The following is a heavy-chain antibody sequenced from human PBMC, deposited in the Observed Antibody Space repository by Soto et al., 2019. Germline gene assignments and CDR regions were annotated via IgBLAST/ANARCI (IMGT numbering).Heavy chain of an antibody. CDR2: TYYRSKWYN. D-gene: IGHD4-17*01. CDR1: GDSVSRNSAA. Sequence: PSQTLSLTYAISGDSVSRNSAAWNWIRQSPSRGLEWLGRTYYRSKWYNDYAVSVKSRITINPDTSKNQFSLQLNSVTPEDTAVYYCVKTGPTVSSYYYGMDVWGQGTTVTVSS. CDR3: VKTGPTVSSYYYGMDV. J-gene: IGHJ6*02. V-gene: IGHV6-1*01.